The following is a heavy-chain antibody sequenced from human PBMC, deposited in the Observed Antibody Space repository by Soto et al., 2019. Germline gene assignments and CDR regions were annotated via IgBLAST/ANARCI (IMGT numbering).Heavy chain of an antibody. Sequence: GASLKISCAAAGFTFGGYAFHWVRQAPGKGLGRVALLSFHGRDESDVDSVRGRFTITRDNSMNTMFLQMNSLRVDDTAVYSCARAYCSPTSCYHHGGPQYIDFYGMDVWGQGTAVTVSS. CDR1: GFTFGGYA. CDR3: ARAYCSPTSCYHHGGPQYIDFYGMDV. CDR2: LSFHGRDE. D-gene: IGHD2-2*01. J-gene: IGHJ6*02. V-gene: IGHV3-30*04.